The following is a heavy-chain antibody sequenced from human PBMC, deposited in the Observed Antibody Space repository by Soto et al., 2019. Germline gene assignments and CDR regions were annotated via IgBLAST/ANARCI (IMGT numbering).Heavy chain of an antibody. V-gene: IGHV3-21*01. J-gene: IGHJ5*02. CDR1: GFTFSSYS. CDR2: ISSSSSYI. D-gene: IGHD1-26*01. Sequence: GGSLRLSCAASGFTFSSYSMNWVRQAPGKGLEWVSSISSSSSYIYYADSVKGRFTISRDNAKNSLYLQMNSLRAEDTAVYYCARGSQYSGSYFPFDPWGQGTLVTVSS. CDR3: ARGSQYSGSYFPFDP.